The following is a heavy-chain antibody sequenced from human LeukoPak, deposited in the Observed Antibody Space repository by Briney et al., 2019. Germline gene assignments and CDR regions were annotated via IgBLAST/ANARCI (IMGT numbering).Heavy chain of an antibody. Sequence: SETLSLTCAVYGGSFSGYYWSWIRQPPGKGLEWIGEINHSGSTNYNPSPKSRVTISVDTSKNQFSLKLSSVTAADTAVYYCASDYGDSSGYYYRYYGMDVWGQGTTVTVSS. D-gene: IGHD3-22*01. CDR3: ASDYGDSSGYYYRYYGMDV. J-gene: IGHJ6*02. V-gene: IGHV4-34*01. CDR2: INHSGST. CDR1: GGSFSGYY.